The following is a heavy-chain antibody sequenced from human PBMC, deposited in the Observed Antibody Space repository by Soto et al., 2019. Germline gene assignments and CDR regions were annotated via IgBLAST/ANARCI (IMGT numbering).Heavy chain of an antibody. J-gene: IGHJ4*02. CDR1: GFAFRRYA. V-gene: IGHV3-21*01. CDR3: ARESDGALGY. CDR2: ISDGSTYI. Sequence: PGGSLRLSCAASGFAFRRYAMNWVRQAPGKGLEWVSSISDGSTYIYYAESVKGRFTISRDNAKNSLFLQMNSLRPEDTAVYYCARESDGALGYWGQGSLVTVSS. D-gene: IGHD1-26*01.